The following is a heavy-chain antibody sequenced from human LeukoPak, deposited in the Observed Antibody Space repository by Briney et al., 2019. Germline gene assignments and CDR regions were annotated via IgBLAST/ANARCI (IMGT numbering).Heavy chain of an antibody. V-gene: IGHV3-30*02. CDR1: GFTFSSYG. CDR3: AKAKGSFDI. CDR2: IRYDGGNK. Sequence: GGSLRLSCAASGFTFSSYGMHWVRQAPGKGLEWVAFIRYDGGNKYYADSVKGRFTISRDNSKNTLYLQMNSLRAEDTAVYYCAKAKGSFDIWGQGTMVTVSS. J-gene: IGHJ3*02.